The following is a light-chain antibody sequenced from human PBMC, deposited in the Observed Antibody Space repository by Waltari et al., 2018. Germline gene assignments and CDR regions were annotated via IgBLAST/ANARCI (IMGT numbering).Light chain of an antibody. CDR2: EAS. CDR3: QQRANWPPLT. Sequence: EVVLTQSPATLSLSPGERATLPCRASQSVYNFLAWYQQHPGQAPRLLIYEASQRATGIPARFSGSGSGTDFTLTISNLGPEDVAVYYCQQRANWPPLTFGGGTKVEIK. CDR1: QSVYNF. V-gene: IGKV3-11*01. J-gene: IGKJ4*01.